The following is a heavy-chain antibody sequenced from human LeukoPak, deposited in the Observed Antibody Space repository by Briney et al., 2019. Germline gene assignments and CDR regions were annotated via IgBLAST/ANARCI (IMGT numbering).Heavy chain of an antibody. J-gene: IGHJ6*02. CDR3: ATQRGYYYYGMDV. Sequence: GGSLRLSCAASGFTFSSYAMSWVRQAPGRGLEWVSAISGSGGSTYYADSVKGRFTISRDNSKNTLYLQMNSLRAEDTAVYYCATQRGYYYYGMDVWGQGTTVTVSS. CDR1: GFTFSSYA. D-gene: IGHD3-16*01. V-gene: IGHV3-23*01. CDR2: ISGSGGST.